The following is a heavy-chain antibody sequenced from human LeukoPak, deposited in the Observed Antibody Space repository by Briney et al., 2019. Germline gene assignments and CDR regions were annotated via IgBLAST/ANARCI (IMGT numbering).Heavy chain of an antibody. V-gene: IGHV3-48*03. CDR1: GFTFSSYE. CDR2: ISSSGSTI. CDR3: ARKSSSTWLIDY. J-gene: IGHJ4*02. Sequence: PGGSLRLSCAASGFTFSSYEMNWVRQAPGEGLEWVSYISSSGSTIYYADSVKGRFTISRDNAKNSLYLQMNSLRAEDTAVYYCARKSSSTWLIDYWGQGTLVTVSS. D-gene: IGHD6-13*01.